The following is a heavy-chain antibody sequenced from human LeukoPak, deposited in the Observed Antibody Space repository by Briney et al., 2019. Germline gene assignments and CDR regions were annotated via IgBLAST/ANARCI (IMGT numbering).Heavy chain of an antibody. CDR3: ARENWRSKSIDFDS. Sequence: SETLSLTCTVSGGSINSFYWTWIRQPAGKGLEWIGRIYSSGSTNFNPSLKSRVTMSVDTSKNQFSLRLSSVTAADTAAYFCARENWRSKSIDFDSWGQGTLVTVSS. CDR2: IYSSGST. V-gene: IGHV4-4*07. CDR1: GGSINSFY. D-gene: IGHD6-6*01. J-gene: IGHJ4*02.